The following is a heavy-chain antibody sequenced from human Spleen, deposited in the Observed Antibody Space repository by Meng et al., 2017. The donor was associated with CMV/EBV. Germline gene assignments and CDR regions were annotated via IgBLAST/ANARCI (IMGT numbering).Heavy chain of an antibody. CDR3: ARDYNNDY. CDR2: INSRGGII. J-gene: IGHJ4*02. V-gene: IGHV3-48*04. CDR1: GFTFSSYS. D-gene: IGHD5-24*01. Sequence: GGSLRLSCVVSGFTFSSYSMNWVRQAPGKGLEWVSYINSRGGIIYYADSVKGRFAISRDNAQNSVYLQMNSLRAEDTAVYYCARDYNNDYWGRGTLVTVSS.